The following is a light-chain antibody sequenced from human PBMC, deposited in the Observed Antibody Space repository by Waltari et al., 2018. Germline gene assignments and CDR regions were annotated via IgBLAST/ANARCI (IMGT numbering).Light chain of an antibody. CDR3: QSYDGNKQGV. Sequence: NFILTQPHSVSESPGKTIIISCTGSGGSIAGKSVQWYQQRPGSAPTTLIYEDSHRPSGVSDRVSGSSDSSANSASLTISGLRSEDEGVYYCQSYDGNKQGVFGGGTQLTVL. CDR1: GGSIAGKS. CDR2: EDS. J-gene: IGLJ3*02. V-gene: IGLV6-57*02.